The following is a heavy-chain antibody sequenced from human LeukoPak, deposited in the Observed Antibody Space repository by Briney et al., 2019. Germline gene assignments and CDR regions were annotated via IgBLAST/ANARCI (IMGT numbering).Heavy chain of an antibody. Sequence: PSETLSLTCTVSGGSISSSSYYWGWIRQPPGKGLEWIGSIYYSGSTYDNPSLKSRVTISIDTSKNQFSLKLSSVTAADTAVYYCARHTGGWFDPWGQGTLVTVSS. CDR1: GGSISSSSYY. J-gene: IGHJ5*02. D-gene: IGHD1-14*01. CDR3: ARHTGGWFDP. V-gene: IGHV4-39*01. CDR2: IYYSGST.